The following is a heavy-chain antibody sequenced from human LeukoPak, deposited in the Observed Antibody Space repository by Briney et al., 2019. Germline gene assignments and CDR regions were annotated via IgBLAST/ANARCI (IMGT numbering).Heavy chain of an antibody. V-gene: IGHV6-1*01. Sequence: SQTLSLTCAISGDSVSSNSAAWNWIRQSPSRGLEWLGRAYYRSKWYNDYAVSVKSRIAINPDTSKNQFSLHLNSVTPEDTAVYYCARGILHTDAFGGFDVWGQGTMVTVSS. J-gene: IGHJ3*01. D-gene: IGHD2/OR15-2a*01. CDR1: GDSVSSNSAA. CDR2: AYYRSKWYN. CDR3: ARGILHTDAFGGFDV.